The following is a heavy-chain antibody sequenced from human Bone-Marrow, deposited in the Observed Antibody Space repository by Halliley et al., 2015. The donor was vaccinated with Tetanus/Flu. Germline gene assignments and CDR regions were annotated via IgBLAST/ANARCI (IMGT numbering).Heavy chain of an antibody. CDR1: GGSIISSGHY. CDR3: ARGVGGDYYFDY. J-gene: IGHJ4*02. CDR2: IYYSGKT. D-gene: IGHD2-21*02. V-gene: IGHV4-31*01. Sequence: TLSLTCSVSGGSIISSGHYWSWNRQRPGKGLEWIGYIYYSGKTYYNPSLKSLVAISVDTSKNEFSLKMNSMTAADTAVYYCARGVGGDYYFDYWGQGSLVTVSS.